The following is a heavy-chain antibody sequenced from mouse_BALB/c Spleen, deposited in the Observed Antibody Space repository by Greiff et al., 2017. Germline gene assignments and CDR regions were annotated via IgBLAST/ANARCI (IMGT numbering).Heavy chain of an antibody. CDR3: APNYYGSSLDY. J-gene: IGHJ2*01. V-gene: IGHV1-7*01. CDR2: INPSTGYT. Sequence: QVQLKESGAELAKPGASVKMSCKASGYTFTSYWMHWVKQRPGQGLEWIGYINPSTGYTEYNQKFKDKATLTADKSSSTAYMQLSSLTSEDSAVYYCAPNYYGSSLDYWGQGTTLTVSS. D-gene: IGHD1-1*01. CDR1: GYTFTSYW.